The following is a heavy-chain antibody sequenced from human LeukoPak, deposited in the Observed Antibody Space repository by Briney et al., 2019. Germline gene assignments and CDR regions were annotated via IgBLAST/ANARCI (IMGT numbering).Heavy chain of an antibody. Sequence: GGSLRLSCAASGSTFSSYEMIWVRQAPGKGLEWVSYISSSGDSIYYADSVKGRFTISRDNAKNSLYLQMNSLRAEDTAVYYCARVSISGNAFDIWGQGTKVTVSS. CDR2: ISSSGDSI. D-gene: IGHD1-26*01. J-gene: IGHJ3*02. V-gene: IGHV3-48*03. CDR3: ARVSISGNAFDI. CDR1: GSTFSSYE.